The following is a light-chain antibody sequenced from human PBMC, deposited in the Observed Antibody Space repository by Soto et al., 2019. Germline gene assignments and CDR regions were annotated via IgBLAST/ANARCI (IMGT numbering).Light chain of an antibody. CDR2: GTS. CDR3: QQYGGSRWT. V-gene: IGKV3-20*01. Sequence: EIVLTQSPATLSLSPGERATLSCRASQSVSSYFAWYQQRPGQAPRLLIYGTSSRATGIPDRFSGSGSGTDFTLTISRLDPEDFAVYYCQQYGGSRWTFGQGTKVDIK. CDR1: QSVSSY. J-gene: IGKJ1*01.